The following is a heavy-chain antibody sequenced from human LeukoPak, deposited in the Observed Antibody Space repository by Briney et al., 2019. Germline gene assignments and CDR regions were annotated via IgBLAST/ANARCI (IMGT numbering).Heavy chain of an antibody. CDR1: GGSISSGDYY. CDR2: IYYSGST. CDR3: ARGDSSGYYVDH. V-gene: IGHV4-30-4*01. D-gene: IGHD3-22*01. J-gene: IGHJ4*02. Sequence: SETLSLTCTVSGGSISSGDYYWSWIRQPPGKGLEWIGYIYYSGSTYYNPSLKSRVTISVDTSKNQFSLKLSSVTAADTAVYYCARGDSSGYYVDHWGQGTLVTVSS.